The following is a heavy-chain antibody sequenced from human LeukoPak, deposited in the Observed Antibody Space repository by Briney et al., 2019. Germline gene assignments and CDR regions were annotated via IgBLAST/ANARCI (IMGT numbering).Heavy chain of an antibody. Sequence: GGSLRLSCAASGFTFSSYVMSWVRQAPGKGLEWVSVISGSGGSTYYADSVKGRFTTSRDNSKNTLYLQMNSLRAEDTAVYYCAKLGGYLDYWGQGTLVTVSS. CDR2: ISGSGGST. CDR3: AKLGGYLDY. V-gene: IGHV3-23*01. D-gene: IGHD3-16*01. J-gene: IGHJ4*02. CDR1: GFTFSSYV.